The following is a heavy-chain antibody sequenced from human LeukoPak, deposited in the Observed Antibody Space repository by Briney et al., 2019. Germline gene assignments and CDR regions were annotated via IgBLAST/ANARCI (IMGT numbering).Heavy chain of an antibody. CDR1: GYTFTSYD. D-gene: IGHD3-10*01. CDR3: ARGHELLWFGELLYRVRGYYYYYMDV. CDR2: MNPNSGNT. Sequence: AASVKVSFKASGYTFTSYDINWVRQATGQGLEWMGWMNPNSGNTGYAQKFQGRVTMTRNTSISTAYMELSSLRSEDTAVYYCARGHELLWFGELLYRVRGYYYYYMDVWGKGTTVTISS. J-gene: IGHJ6*03. V-gene: IGHV1-8*01.